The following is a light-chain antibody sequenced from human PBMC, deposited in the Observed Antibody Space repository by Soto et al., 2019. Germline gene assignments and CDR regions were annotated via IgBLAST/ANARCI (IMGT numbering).Light chain of an antibody. J-gene: IGLJ1*01. CDR1: SSNIGANT. CDR2: SHS. V-gene: IGLV1-44*01. CDR3: ATWDDSVNGYV. Sequence: VLTQPPSASLTPVQRVAFSCSASSSNIGANTVNWYQQLPGAAPKLLIYSHSQRPSGVPDPFSGSKSGTSASLAISGLQAEDEVDYYCATWDDSVNGYVVGTGRKVTVL.